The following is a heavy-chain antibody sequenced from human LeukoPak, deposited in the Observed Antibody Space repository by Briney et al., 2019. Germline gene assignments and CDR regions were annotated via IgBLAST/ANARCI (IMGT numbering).Heavy chain of an antibody. CDR3: AKDLMITFGGVIVIPGGDY. CDR1: GFTFRSYA. Sequence: GGSLRLSCAASGFTFRSYAMRWVRQAPGNGLEWVSAISGSGGNTYYAESLKGRFTISRDNSKNTLYLQMNSLRAEDTAVYYCAKDLMITFGGVIVIPGGDYWGQGTLVTVSS. CDR2: ISGSGGNT. J-gene: IGHJ4*02. D-gene: IGHD3-16*02. V-gene: IGHV3-23*01.